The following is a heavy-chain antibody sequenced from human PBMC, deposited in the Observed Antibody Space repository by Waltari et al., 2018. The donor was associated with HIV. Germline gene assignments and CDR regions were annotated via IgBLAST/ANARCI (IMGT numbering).Heavy chain of an antibody. D-gene: IGHD1-26*01. J-gene: IGHJ6*02. CDR3: ARDWDVTTACMDV. CDR1: GASMSSSSYF. V-gene: IGHV4-39*07. CDR2: MFYTGSS. Sequence: QVKLQESGTGLVKPSETLSLTCVVSGASMSSSSYFWGWIRQAPGKGLEWIGSMFYTGSSYYNPSLKSRVNISIDTLNNQFSLKMTSVTAADTAVYYCARDWDVTTACMDVWGQGTTVTVSS.